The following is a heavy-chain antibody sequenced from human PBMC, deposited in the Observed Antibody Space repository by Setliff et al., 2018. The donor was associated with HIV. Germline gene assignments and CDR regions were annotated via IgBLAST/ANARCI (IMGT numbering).Heavy chain of an antibody. CDR2: TIPIFGTA. CDR1: GFTFNHYA. J-gene: IGHJ4*02. CDR3: ARGDPGHFDY. V-gene: IGHV1-69*05. Sequence: GASVKVSCKASGFTFNHYALSWVRQAPGQRPEWMGGTIPIFGTANYAQKFQGRVTITTDESTSTAYMELSSLRSEDTAVYYCARGDPGHFDYWGQGTLVTVSS.